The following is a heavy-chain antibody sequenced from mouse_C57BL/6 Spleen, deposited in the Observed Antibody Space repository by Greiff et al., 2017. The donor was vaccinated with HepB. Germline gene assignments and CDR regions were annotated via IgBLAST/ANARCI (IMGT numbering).Heavy chain of an antibody. CDR2: INPSTGGT. J-gene: IGHJ3*01. CDR3: ARGLQLDWLAY. V-gene: IGHV1-42*01. Sequence: VQLQQSGPELVKPGASVKISCKASGYSFTGYYMNWVKQSPEKSLEWIGEINPSTGGTTYNQKFKAKATLTVDKSSSTAYMQLKSLTSEDSAVYDCARGLQLDWLAYWGQGTLVTVSA. D-gene: IGHD4-1*02. CDR1: GYSFTGYY.